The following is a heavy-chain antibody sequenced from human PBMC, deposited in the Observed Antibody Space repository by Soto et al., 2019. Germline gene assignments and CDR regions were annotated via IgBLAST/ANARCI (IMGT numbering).Heavy chain of an antibody. CDR3: ATGDDYGDYVDAFDI. CDR2: IYSGGST. J-gene: IGHJ3*02. Sequence: GGSLRLSCAASGFTVSSNYMSWVRQAPGKGLEWVSVIYSGGSTYYADSVKGRFTISRDNSKNTLYLQMNSLRAEDTAVYYCATGDDYGDYVDAFDIWGQGTMVTVSS. CDR1: GFTVSSNY. V-gene: IGHV3-66*01. D-gene: IGHD4-17*01.